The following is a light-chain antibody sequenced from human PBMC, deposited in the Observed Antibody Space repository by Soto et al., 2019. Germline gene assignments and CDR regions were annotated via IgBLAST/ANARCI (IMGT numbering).Light chain of an antibody. Sequence: QSVLTQPPSVSGAPGQRVTISCTGSSSNIGADYDVHWYQQLPGTAPKLLIYGNSNRPSGVPDRFSGSKSGTSASLAITGRQAEDEADYYCQSYDSSLSAVVFGGGTKVTVL. J-gene: IGLJ3*02. CDR2: GNS. CDR1: SSNIGADYD. CDR3: QSYDSSLSAVV. V-gene: IGLV1-40*01.